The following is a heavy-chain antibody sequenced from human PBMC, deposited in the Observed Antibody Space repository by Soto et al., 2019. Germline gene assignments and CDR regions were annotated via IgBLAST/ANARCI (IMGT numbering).Heavy chain of an antibody. D-gene: IGHD3-10*01. Sequence: GASLNICCKGSGYSFTSYWIGWVRQMPGKGLEWMGIIYPGDSDTRYSPSFQGQVTISADKSISTAYLQWSSLKASDTAMYYCARAMVRGKNYYGVDVWGQGITVTVSS. CDR3: ARAMVRGKNYYGVDV. J-gene: IGHJ6*02. CDR1: GYSFTSYW. CDR2: IYPGDSDT. V-gene: IGHV5-51*01.